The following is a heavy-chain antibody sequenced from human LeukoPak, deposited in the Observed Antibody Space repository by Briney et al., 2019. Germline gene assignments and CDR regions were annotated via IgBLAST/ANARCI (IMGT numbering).Heavy chain of an antibody. D-gene: IGHD5-18*01. CDR3: ARGIKYSYGHIDY. CDR2: ISYDGSNK. Sequence: WRSLRLSCAASGFTFSSYAMHWVRQAPGKGLEWVAVISYDGSNKYYADSVKGRFTISRDNSKNTLYLQMNSLRAEDTAVYYFARGIKYSYGHIDYWGQGTPVTVSS. J-gene: IGHJ4*02. V-gene: IGHV3-30*04. CDR1: GFTFSSYA.